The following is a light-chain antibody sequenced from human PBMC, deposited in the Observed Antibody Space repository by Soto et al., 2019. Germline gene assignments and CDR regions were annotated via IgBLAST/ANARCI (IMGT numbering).Light chain of an antibody. Sequence: EIVLTQSPGTLSLSPADRATLSCRASETVTGKYLAWYQQKVGQAPRLLIFAASNRATGIPDRFSGSGSGTDFTLTISRLEPEDFAMYYCQHYVSLPLTFGGGTKVEIK. CDR3: QHYVSLPLT. V-gene: IGKV3-20*01. CDR2: AAS. J-gene: IGKJ4*01. CDR1: ETVTGKY.